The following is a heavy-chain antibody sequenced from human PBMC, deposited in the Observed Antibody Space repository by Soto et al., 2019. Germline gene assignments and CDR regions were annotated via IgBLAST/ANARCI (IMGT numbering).Heavy chain of an antibody. Sequence: SETLSLTCTVSGASISSSRYYWGWIRQPPGKGLEWIGRLYYRGGTYYNPSLKSRVTISADTSKNQFSLKLSSVTAADTAVYYCARHGTTVVTVQYWGQGTLVTVSS. CDR2: LYYRGGT. CDR3: ARHGTTVVTVQY. CDR1: GASISSSRYY. V-gene: IGHV4-39*01. D-gene: IGHD4-17*01. J-gene: IGHJ4*02.